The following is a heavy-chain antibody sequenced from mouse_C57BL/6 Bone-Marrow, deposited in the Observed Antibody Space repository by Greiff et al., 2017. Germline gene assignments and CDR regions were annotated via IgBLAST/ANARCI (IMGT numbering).Heavy chain of an antibody. CDR2: IDPSDSYT. V-gene: IGHV1-69*01. CDR1: GYTFTSYW. J-gene: IGHJ4*01. D-gene: IGHD2-2*01. Sequence: VQLQQSGAELVMPGASVKLSCKASGYTFTSYWMHWVKPRPGQGLEWIGEIDPSDSYTNSNQKFKGKYTLTVDKSSSTAYMQRSSLTSEDSAVYYCARGGYYDVRDYWGQGTSVTVSA. CDR3: ARGGYYDVRDY.